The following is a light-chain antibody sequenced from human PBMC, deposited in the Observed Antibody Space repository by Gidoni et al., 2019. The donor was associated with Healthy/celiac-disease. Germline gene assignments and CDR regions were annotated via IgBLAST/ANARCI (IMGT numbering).Light chain of an antibody. Sequence: QSVLTQPPPVSGAPGKRVPISCTGSSSNIGAGYDVHWYQQLPGPAPKLLIYGNRNRPSGVPDRFSGSKSGTSASLAITGLQAEDEADYYCQSYDSSPLMVFGTGTKVTVL. CDR3: QSYDSSPLMV. V-gene: IGLV1-40*01. CDR2: GNR. J-gene: IGLJ1*01. CDR1: SSNIGAGYD.